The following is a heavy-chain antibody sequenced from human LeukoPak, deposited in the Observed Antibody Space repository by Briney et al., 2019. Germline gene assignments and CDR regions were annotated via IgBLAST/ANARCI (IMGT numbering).Heavy chain of an antibody. V-gene: IGHV4-59*08. J-gene: IGHJ3*02. CDR3: ARHLMTTVTSGAFDI. Sequence: SETLSLTCTVSGDSIRSYYWSWIRQPPGKGLEWIGYIYYSGSTNYNPSLKSRVTISVDTSKNQFSLKLSSVTAADTAVYYCARHLMTTVTSGAFDIWGQGTRVTVSS. CDR2: IYYSGST. CDR1: GDSIRSYY. D-gene: IGHD4-17*01.